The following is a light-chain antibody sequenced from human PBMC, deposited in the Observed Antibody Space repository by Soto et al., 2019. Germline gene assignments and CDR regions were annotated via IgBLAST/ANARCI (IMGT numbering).Light chain of an antibody. J-gene: IGLJ1*01. CDR3: SSYTNIKTRACV. CDR1: SGDIGSYNR. CDR2: EVT. Sequence: QSALTQPASVSGSPGQSITISCTGTSGDIGSYNRVSWYQQHPGKAPKLRIYEVTDRPSGVSNRFSGSKSGNTASLTISGLQAEDEAEYYCSSYTNIKTRACVFGTGTKVTVL. V-gene: IGLV2-14*01.